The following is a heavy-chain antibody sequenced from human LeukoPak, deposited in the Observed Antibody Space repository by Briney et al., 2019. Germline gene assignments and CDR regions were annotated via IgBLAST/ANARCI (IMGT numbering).Heavy chain of an antibody. V-gene: IGHV4-39*01. CDR1: GGSISSYY. J-gene: IGHJ4*02. CDR3: ARLEYYYDSSGPLIDY. Sequence: SETLSLTCTVSGGSISSYYWSWIRQPPGKGLEWVGSIYYSGSTYYNPSLKSRVTISVDTSKNQFSLKLSSVTAADTAVYYCARLEYYYDSSGPLIDYWGQGTLVTVSS. CDR2: IYYSGST. D-gene: IGHD3-22*01.